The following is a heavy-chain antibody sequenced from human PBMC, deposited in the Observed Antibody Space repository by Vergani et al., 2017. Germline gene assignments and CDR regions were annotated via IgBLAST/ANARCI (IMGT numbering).Heavy chain of an antibody. CDR1: GFTFSSYA. CDR3: AKDLTYFWSGPDAFDI. Sequence: EVQLLQSEGAVVQPGGSLRLSCAASGFTFSSYAMSWVRQAPGKGLEWVSAISGSGGSTYYADSVKGRFTISRDNSKNTLYLQMNSLRAEDTAVYYCAKDLTYFWSGPDAFDIWGQGTMVTVSS. D-gene: IGHD3-3*01. V-gene: IGHV3-23*01. J-gene: IGHJ3*02. CDR2: ISGSGGST.